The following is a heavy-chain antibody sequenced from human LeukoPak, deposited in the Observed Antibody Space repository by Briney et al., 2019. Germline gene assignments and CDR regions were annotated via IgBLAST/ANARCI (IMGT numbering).Heavy chain of an antibody. CDR2: IKQDGSEK. V-gene: IGHV3-7*03. D-gene: IGHD2-2*01. CDR3: ARYCSSTSCYSDWFDP. CDR1: GFTFSSYW. J-gene: IGHJ5*02. Sequence: PAGGSLRLSCAASGFTFSSYWMSWVRQAPGKGLEWVANIKQDGSEKYYVDSVKGRFTISRDNAKNSLYLQMNSLRAEDTAVYYCARYCSSTSCYSDWFDPWGQGTLVTVSS.